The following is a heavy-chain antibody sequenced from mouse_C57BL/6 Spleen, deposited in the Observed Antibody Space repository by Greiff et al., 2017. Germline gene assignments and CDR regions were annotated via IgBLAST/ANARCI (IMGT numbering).Heavy chain of an antibody. J-gene: IGHJ4*01. Sequence: EVQLQEPGPGLVKPSQSLSLTCSVTGYSITSGYYWNWIRQFPGDKLEWMGYIRYDGGNNYNQSLKSRVSITRDTSTSPVFLQLSSVTTEDTATYYCANYSSSYYYAMDYWGQGTSVTVAS. CDR1: GYSITSGYY. V-gene: IGHV3-6*01. CDR2: IRYDGGN. D-gene: IGHD1-1*01. CDR3: ANYSSSYYYAMDY.